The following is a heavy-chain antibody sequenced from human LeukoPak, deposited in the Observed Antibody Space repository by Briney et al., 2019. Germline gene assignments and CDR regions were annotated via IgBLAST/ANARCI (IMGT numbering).Heavy chain of an antibody. V-gene: IGHV1-46*01. D-gene: IGHD2-2*02. J-gene: IGHJ6*03. CDR2: INPSGGST. Sequence: ASVKVSCKASGYTFTSYYMHWVRQAPGQGLEWMGIINPSGGSTSYAQKFQGRVTMTRDMSTSTVYMELSSLRSEDTAVYYCARDGCSSTSCYTFNRGYYMDVWGKGTTVTVSS. CDR1: GYTFTSYY. CDR3: ARDGCSSTSCYTFNRGYYMDV.